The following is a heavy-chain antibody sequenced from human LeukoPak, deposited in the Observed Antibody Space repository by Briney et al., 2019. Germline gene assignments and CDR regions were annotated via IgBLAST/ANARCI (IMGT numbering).Heavy chain of an antibody. CDR2: IIPILDIA. CDR3: TRELPVGALDY. V-gene: IGHV1-69*04. Sequence: ASVKVSCKASGYTFTSYAISWVRQAPGQGLEWMGRIIPILDIANYAQKFQGRVTITADKSTSTAYMELSSLRSEDTAVYYCTRELPVGALDYWGQGTLVTVSS. J-gene: IGHJ4*02. CDR1: GYTFTSYA. D-gene: IGHD1-26*01.